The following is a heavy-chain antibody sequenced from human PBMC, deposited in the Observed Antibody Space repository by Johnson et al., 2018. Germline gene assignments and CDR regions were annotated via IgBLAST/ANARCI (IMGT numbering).Heavy chain of an antibody. V-gene: IGHV4-34*01. CDR2: INHSGST. J-gene: IGHJ1*01. CDR1: GGSLSGYY. Sequence: QVQLQQWGAGLLKPSETLSLSCAVYGGSLSGYYWSWIRQPPGKGLEGIGEINHSGSTNYNSSLKSRVTISIDTSKNQFSLKVSSLTAADTAVYYCSRGVTDQHWSQGTLVTVSS. D-gene: IGHD4-23*01. CDR3: SRGVTDQH.